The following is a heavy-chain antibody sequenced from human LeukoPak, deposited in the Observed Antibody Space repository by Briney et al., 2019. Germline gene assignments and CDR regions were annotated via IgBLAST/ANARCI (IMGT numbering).Heavy chain of an antibody. V-gene: IGHV4-34*01. CDR1: GGSFSGYY. J-gene: IGHJ3*02. D-gene: IGHD3-16*02. Sequence: SETLSLTCAVYGGSFSGYYWSWIRQPPGKGLEWIGEINHSGSTNYNPSLKSRVTISVDTSKNQFSLKLSSVTAADTAVYYCARERGDYVWGSYRPMRAFDIWGQGTMVTVSS. CDR3: ARERGDYVWGSYRPMRAFDI. CDR2: INHSGST.